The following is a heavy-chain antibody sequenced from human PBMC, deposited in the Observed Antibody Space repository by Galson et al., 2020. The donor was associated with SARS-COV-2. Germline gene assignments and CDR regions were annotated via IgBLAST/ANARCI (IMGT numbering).Heavy chain of an antibody. CDR2: IRWNGDST. CDR1: GFSFHNYG. V-gene: IGHV3-20*04. CDR3: ARGAGYCSGDDCYQDAFDI. Sequence: GESLKISCAASGFSFHNYGMTWVRQVPGKGLEWVSSIRWNGDSTGYADSVKGRFTISRDNAQNSMYLQMNSLRVEDTALYFCARGAGYCSGDDCYQDAFDIWGQGAVVTVSS. J-gene: IGHJ3*02. D-gene: IGHD2-15*01.